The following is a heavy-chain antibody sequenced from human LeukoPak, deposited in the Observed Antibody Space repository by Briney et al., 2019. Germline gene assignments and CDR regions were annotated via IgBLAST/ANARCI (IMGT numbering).Heavy chain of an antibody. V-gene: IGHV3-23*01. D-gene: IGHD6-13*01. CDR3: AKDRLSWYYPFDS. J-gene: IGHJ4*02. Sequence: GGSLRLSCAASGFTFSSYAMSWVRQAPGKGLEWVSVISDSGGHTRYADSVKGRFTISRDNSKNTLYLQMNSLRVEDTAVYYCAKDRLSWYYPFDSWGQGTLVTVST. CDR2: ISDSGGHT. CDR1: GFTFSSYA.